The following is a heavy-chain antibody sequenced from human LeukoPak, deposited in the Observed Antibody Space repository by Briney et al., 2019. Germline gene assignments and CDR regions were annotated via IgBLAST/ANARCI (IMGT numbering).Heavy chain of an antibody. CDR3: ARHSGSGWQALGY. CDR1: GYTFSNYG. Sequence: GASVKVSCKASGYTFSNYGISWVRQAHGLGLEWMGWTSYNGNTNYAQKFQDRVTMTTGTSTTTAYMELRSLESADTAVYYCARHSGSGWQALGYWGQGTLVTVYS. D-gene: IGHD6-19*01. CDR2: TSYNGNT. V-gene: IGHV1-18*04. J-gene: IGHJ4*02.